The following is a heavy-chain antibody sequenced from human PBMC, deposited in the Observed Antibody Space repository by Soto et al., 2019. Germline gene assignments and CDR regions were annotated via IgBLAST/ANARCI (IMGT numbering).Heavy chain of an antibody. CDR1: GYTFTSYG. J-gene: IGHJ5*02. D-gene: IGHD1-1*01. CDR2: ISAYNGNT. CDR3: ARVPRKGLQLRWFDP. Sequence: ASVKVSCKASGYTFTSYGISWVRQAPGQGLEWMGWISAYNGNTNYAQKLQGRVTMTTDTSTSTAYMELRSLRSDDTAVYYCARVPRKGLQLRWFDPRGYRNRVKVS. V-gene: IGHV1-18*04.